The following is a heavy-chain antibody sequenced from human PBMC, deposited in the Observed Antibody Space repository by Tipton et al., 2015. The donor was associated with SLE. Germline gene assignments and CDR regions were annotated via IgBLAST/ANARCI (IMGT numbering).Heavy chain of an antibody. D-gene: IGHD5-18*01. CDR2: VNHSGST. V-gene: IGHV4-39*01. Sequence: LRLSCAVYGGSISSSSSYYWAWIRQPPGKGLEWIGEVNHSGSTNYNPSLKSRVTISLDTSKNQFSLKLRSVTAADTALFYCARQTWIRRPFDIWGQGTMVTVSS. J-gene: IGHJ3*02. CDR1: GGSISSSSSYY. CDR3: ARQTWIRRPFDI.